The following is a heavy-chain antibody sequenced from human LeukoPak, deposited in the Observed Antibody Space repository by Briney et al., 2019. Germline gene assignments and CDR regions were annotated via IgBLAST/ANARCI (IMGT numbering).Heavy chain of an antibody. V-gene: IGHV3-21*01. CDR2: ISSSSSYI. J-gene: IGHJ4*02. Sequence: PGGSLRLSCAASGFTFSSYSMNWVRQAPGKGLEWVSSISSSSSYIYYPDSVKGRFTISRDNAKNSLYLQMNSLRAEDTAVYYCARKGRVSSGWYADYWGQGTLVTVSS. CDR1: GFTFSSYS. D-gene: IGHD6-19*01. CDR3: ARKGRVSSGWYADY.